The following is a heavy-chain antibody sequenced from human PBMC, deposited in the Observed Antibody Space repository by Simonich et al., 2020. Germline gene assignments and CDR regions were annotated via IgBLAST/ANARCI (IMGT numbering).Heavy chain of an antibody. D-gene: IGHD1-26*01. V-gene: IGHV3-13*01. CDR3: ARGGYSGSYNWFDP. Sequence: EVQLVESGGGLVQPGGSLRLSCAASGFTFSSYDMHWVRQATGKSLEGVSAIGTAGDTYYPGSVKGRFTISRENAKNSLYLQMNSLRAGDTAVYYCARGGYSGSYNWFDPWGQGTLVTVSS. J-gene: IGHJ5*02. CDR1: GFTFSSYD. CDR2: IGTAGDT.